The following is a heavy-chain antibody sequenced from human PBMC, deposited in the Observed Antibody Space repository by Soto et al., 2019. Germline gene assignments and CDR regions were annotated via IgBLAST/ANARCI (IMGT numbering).Heavy chain of an antibody. J-gene: IGHJ5*02. D-gene: IGHD4-4*01. CDR3: ARKSLSNFNWFDP. V-gene: IGHV1-18*04. Sequence: QLQLVQSGTELKKPGASVKVSCKASGYTFTNYGITWVRQAPGQGLEWMGWINADYGNTNYEQKFQGRVTMTTDTSTNTAYMEVRSLRSDDPGVYYCARKSLSNFNWFDPWGQGTVVTVSS. CDR2: INADYGNT. CDR1: GYTFTNYG.